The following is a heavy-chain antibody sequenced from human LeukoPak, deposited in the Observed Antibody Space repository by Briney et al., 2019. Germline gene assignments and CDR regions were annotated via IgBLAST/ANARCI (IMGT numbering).Heavy chain of an antibody. V-gene: IGHV1-69*04. D-gene: IGHD3-10*01. CDR1: GGTFSSYA. Sequence: SVKVSCKASGGTFSSYAISWVRQAPGQGLEWMGRIIPILGIANYAQKFQGRVTITADKSTSTAYMELSSLKSEDTAVYYCASLMVRGVMMPDYYYGMDVWGQGTTVTVPS. CDR2: IIPILGIA. CDR3: ASLMVRGVMMPDYYYGMDV. J-gene: IGHJ6*02.